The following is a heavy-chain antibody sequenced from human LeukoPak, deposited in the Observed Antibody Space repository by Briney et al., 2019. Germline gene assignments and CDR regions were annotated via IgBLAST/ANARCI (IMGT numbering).Heavy chain of an antibody. D-gene: IGHD2-2*01. CDR3: ASSGHKDIVVVPAANAKFDY. J-gene: IGHJ4*02. CDR2: IYHSGST. CDR1: GYSISSGYY. V-gene: IGHV4-38-2*01. Sequence: PSETLSLTCAVSGYSISSGYYWGWIRQPPGQGLEWIGSIYHSGSTYYNPSLKSRVTISVDTSKNQFSLKLSSVTAADTSVYYCASSGHKDIVVVPAANAKFDYWGQGTLVTVSS.